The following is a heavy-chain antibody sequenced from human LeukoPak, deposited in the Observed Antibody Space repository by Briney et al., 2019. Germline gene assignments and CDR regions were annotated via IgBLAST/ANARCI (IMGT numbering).Heavy chain of an antibody. D-gene: IGHD4-11*01. CDR2: MNPNTGGT. V-gene: IGHV1-2*02. CDR1: GGTFSSYA. CDR3: AREEYSDYRYYYYYYMDV. Sequence: ASVKVSCKASGGTFSSYAISWVRQAPGEGLEWMGWMNPNTGGTNYAQKFQGRVTMTRDTSISTAYMELNRLTFDDTAVYYCAREEYSDYRYYYYYYMDVWGKGTTVTVSS. J-gene: IGHJ6*03.